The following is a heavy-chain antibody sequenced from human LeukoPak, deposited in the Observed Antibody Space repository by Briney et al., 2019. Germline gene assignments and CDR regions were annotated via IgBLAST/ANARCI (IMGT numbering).Heavy chain of an antibody. CDR3: ASYGSGTYYFDY. Sequence: SQTLSLTCTVSGGSISSGVYYWSWVRQPPRKGLEWIGYIYYGGSTYYNPSLKTGVTISVDTSKNQFSLKLSSVTAADTAVYYCASYGSGTYYFDYWGQGTLVTVSS. CDR2: IYYGGST. D-gene: IGHD3-10*01. J-gene: IGHJ4*02. V-gene: IGHV4-30-4*01. CDR1: GGSISSGVYY.